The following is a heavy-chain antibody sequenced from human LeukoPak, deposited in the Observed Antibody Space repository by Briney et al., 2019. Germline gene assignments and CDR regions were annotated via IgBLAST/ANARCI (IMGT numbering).Heavy chain of an antibody. CDR2: ISGSGGST. CDR1: GFTFSSYA. CDR3: AKKAHFSGSYYKYYFDY. J-gene: IGHJ4*02. V-gene: IGHV3-23*01. Sequence: GGSLRLSCAASGFTFSSYAMSWVRQAPGKGLEWVSAISGSGGSTYYADSVKGRFTISRDNSKNTLYLQMNSLRAEDTAVYYCAKKAHFSGSYYKYYFDYWGQGTLVTVSS. D-gene: IGHD1-26*01.